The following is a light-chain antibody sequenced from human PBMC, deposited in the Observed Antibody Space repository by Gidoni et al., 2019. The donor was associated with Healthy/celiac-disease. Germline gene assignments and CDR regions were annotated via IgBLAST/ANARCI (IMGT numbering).Light chain of an antibody. CDR3: QQYGSSPFYT. J-gene: IGKJ2*01. CDR2: GAS. Sequence: EMVLTQAPGTLSWAPGERATLSCRASQSVSSSYLAWYQQKPGQAPRLLIYGASSRATGIPDRFSGSGSGTDFTLPIRRLEPEDFAVYYCQQYGSSPFYTFGQGTKLEIK. CDR1: QSVSSSY. V-gene: IGKV3-20*01.